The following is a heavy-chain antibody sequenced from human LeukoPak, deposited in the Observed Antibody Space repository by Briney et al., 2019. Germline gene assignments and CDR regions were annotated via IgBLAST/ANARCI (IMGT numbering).Heavy chain of an antibody. J-gene: IGHJ6*02. CDR3: AKDGGPRGYSYGYPSYYGMDV. V-gene: IGHV3-30*18. D-gene: IGHD5-18*01. CDR2: ISYDGSNK. Sequence: GGSLRLSCAASGFTFSNYGMHWVRQAPGKGLEWVVVISYDGSNKYYGDSVKGRFAISRGNSKNTLYLQMNSLRGEDTAVYYCAKDGGPRGYSYGYPSYYGMDVWGQGTTVTVSS. CDR1: GFTFSNYG.